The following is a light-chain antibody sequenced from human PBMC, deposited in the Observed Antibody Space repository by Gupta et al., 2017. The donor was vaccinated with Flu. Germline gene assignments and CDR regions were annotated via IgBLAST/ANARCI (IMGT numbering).Light chain of an antibody. J-gene: IGKJ3*01. CDR3: QQYNNWPPGIT. CDR2: GAS. V-gene: IGKV3-15*01. Sequence: RATLSCRASQSVSSNLAWYQQKPGQAPRLLIYGASTRATGIPARFSGSGSGTEFTLTISSLQAEDVAVYYCQQYNNWPPGITFGPGTKVEIK. CDR1: QSVSSN.